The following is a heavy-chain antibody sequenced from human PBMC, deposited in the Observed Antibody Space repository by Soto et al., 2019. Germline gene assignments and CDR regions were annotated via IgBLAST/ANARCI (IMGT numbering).Heavy chain of an antibody. CDR3: ARRPYYYDSSGYSNWFDP. V-gene: IGHV4-31*03. Sequence: SDPLSPTSTVSGSPISICRYDWSWIRQHPGKGLEWIGYIYYSGSTYYNPSLKSRVTISVDTSKNQFSLKLSSVTAADTAVYYCARRPYYYDSSGYSNWFDPWGQG. CDR1: GSPISICRYD. CDR2: IYYSGST. D-gene: IGHD3-22*01. J-gene: IGHJ5*02.